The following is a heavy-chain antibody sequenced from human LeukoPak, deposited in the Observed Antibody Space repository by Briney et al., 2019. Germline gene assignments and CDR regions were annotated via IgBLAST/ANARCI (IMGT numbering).Heavy chain of an antibody. CDR2: IYYSGST. J-gene: IGHJ4*01. V-gene: IGHV4-39*01. D-gene: IGHD6-13*01. Sequence: SETLSLTCPVSGGSISTTGYYWAWIRQPPGKGLEWIASIYYSGSTYYNSSLKSRVTISVDTSRNQFSLKLSSVTAADTALYYCASDKGYSNNYFDYWGQGTLVTVSS. CDR1: GGSISTTGYY. CDR3: ASDKGYSNNYFDY.